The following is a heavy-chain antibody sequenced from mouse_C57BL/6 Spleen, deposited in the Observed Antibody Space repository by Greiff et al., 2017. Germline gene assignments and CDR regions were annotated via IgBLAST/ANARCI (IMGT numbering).Heavy chain of an antibody. J-gene: IGHJ2*01. CDR3: VRDWCNWPYFDY. Sequence: EVKLMESGGGLVQPRGSLKLSCAASGFPFNNYDMHWVRQAPGKGLECVARIRSTSSNYATYYADAVTDRFTISRAASQSMLYLQMNNLKTEYTAMYYCVRDWCNWPYFDYRGQGTTLTVSS. D-gene: IGHD4-1*01. V-gene: IGHV10-3*01. CDR2: IRSTSSNYAT. CDR1: GFPFNNYD.